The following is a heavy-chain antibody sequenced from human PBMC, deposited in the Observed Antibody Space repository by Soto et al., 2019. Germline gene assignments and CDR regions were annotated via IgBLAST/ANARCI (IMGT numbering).Heavy chain of an antibody. CDR2: INHSGST. D-gene: IGHD3-9*01. V-gene: IGHV4-34*01. J-gene: IGHJ4*02. CDR1: GGSFSGYY. Sequence: SETLSLTCAVYGGSFSGYYWSWIRQPPGKRLEWIGEINHSGSTNYNPSLKSRVTISVDTSKNQFSLKLSSVTAADTAVYYCARGRDILTGYLDYWGQGTLVTVSS. CDR3: ARGRDILTGYLDY.